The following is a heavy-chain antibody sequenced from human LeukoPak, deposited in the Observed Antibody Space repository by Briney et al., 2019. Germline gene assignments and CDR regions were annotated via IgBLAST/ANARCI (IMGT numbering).Heavy chain of an antibody. D-gene: IGHD6-13*01. Sequence: ASVKVSCKASGYTFTGHYIHWVRQAPGQGLEWMGWIYPNSAGTNYAQKFQGRVTMTRDTSISTAYMELSSLRSDDTALYYCARVIEAGGLYGMDAWGQGTTVTVSS. CDR1: GYTFTGHY. CDR3: ARVIEAGGLYGMDA. V-gene: IGHV1-2*02. CDR2: IYPNSAGT. J-gene: IGHJ6*02.